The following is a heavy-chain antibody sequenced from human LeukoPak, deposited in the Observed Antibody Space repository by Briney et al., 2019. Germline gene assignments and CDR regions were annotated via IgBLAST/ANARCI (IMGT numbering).Heavy chain of an antibody. CDR2: IKGDESDE. J-gene: IGHJ4*02. Sequence: PGGSLRLSCAASGFTVSSNYMSWVRQAPGRRLEWVANIKGDESDEFYVDSVKGRFTISRDNAKNSLYLQMNSLRAEDTAIYYCARDGVSFDYWGQGTLVTVSS. D-gene: IGHD3-16*01. CDR1: GFTVSSNY. CDR3: ARDGVSFDY. V-gene: IGHV3-7*01.